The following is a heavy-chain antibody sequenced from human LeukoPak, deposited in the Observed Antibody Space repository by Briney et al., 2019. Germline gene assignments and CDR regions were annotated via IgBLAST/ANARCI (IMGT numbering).Heavy chain of an antibody. Sequence: GGSLRLSRAASGFTVSSNYMSWVRQAPGKWLEWVSVIYSGGSTYYADSVKGRFTISRDNSKNTLYLQMNSLRAEDTAVYYCARDIDVGASPLDYWGQGTLVTVSS. CDR3: ARDIDVGASPLDY. V-gene: IGHV3-53*01. D-gene: IGHD1-26*01. CDR1: GFTVSSNY. J-gene: IGHJ4*02. CDR2: IYSGGST.